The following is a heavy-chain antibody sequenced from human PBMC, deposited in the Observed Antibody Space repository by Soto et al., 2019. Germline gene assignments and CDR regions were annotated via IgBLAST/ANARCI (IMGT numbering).Heavy chain of an antibody. CDR2: SDPSDSYT. CDR3: ARHEACCGYSYYGMDV. CDR1: GDSFTSYW. J-gene: IGHJ6*02. V-gene: IGHV5-10-1*01. D-gene: IGHD5-18*01. Sequence: GESLKISCKGSGDSFTSYWISWVRQMPRKGLEWMGRSDPSDSYTNYSPSFQGHVTTSADKSISTAYLQWSSLKASDTAMYYCARHEACCGYSYYGMDVWGQGTTVTVSS.